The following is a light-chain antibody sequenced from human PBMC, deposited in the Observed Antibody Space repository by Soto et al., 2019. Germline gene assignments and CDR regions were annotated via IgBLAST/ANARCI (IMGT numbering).Light chain of an antibody. Sequence: QSVLTQPASVSGSPGQSITISCNGTSRDVGNYNLVSWYQQHPGKGPKFMIYEVSKRPSGVSDRFSGSKSGNTASLTISGLQADDEADYYCCSYASGRTYVFGTGTKVTVL. J-gene: IGLJ1*01. CDR3: CSYASGRTYV. CDR2: EVS. V-gene: IGLV2-23*02. CDR1: SRDVGNYNL.